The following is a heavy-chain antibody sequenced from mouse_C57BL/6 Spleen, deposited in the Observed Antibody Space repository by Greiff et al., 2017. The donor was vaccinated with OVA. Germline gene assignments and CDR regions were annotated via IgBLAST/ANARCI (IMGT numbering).Heavy chain of an antibody. Sequence: EVKLVESGGDLVKPGGSLKLSCAASGFTFSSYGMSWVRQTPDKRLEWVATISSGGSYTYYPDSVKGRFTISRDNAKNTLYLQMSSLKSEDTAMYYCARHDYDGGVFAYWGQGALVTVSA. J-gene: IGHJ3*01. CDR1: GFTFSSYG. D-gene: IGHD2-4*01. CDR2: ISSGGSYT. V-gene: IGHV5-6*01. CDR3: ARHDYDGGVFAY.